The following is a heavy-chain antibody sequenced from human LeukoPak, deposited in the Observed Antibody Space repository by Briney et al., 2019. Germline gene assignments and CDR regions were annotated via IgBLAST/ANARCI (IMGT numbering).Heavy chain of an antibody. CDR3: ARVTGYMVEDYFDY. Sequence: SETLSLTCTVSGGSISSRSYYWGWIRQPPGKGLEWIGSIYYSEGTYYNPSLKSRVTISVDTSKNQFSLKLSSVTAADTAVYYCARVTGYMVEDYFDYWGQGTLVTVSS. CDR2: IYYSEGT. J-gene: IGHJ4*02. V-gene: IGHV4-39*07. D-gene: IGHD5-12*01. CDR1: GGSISSRSYY.